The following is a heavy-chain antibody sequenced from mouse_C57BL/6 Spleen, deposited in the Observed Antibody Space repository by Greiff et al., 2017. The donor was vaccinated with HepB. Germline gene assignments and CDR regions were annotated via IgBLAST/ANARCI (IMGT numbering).Heavy chain of an antibody. D-gene: IGHD1-1*01. CDR1: GFTFSDYG. Sequence: EVKVVESGGGLVKPGGSLKLSCAASGFTFSDYGMHWVRQAPEKGLEWVAYISSGSSTIYYADTVKGRFTISRDNAKNTLFLQMTSLRSEDTAMYYCARDYGSREYYFDYWGQGTTLTVSS. CDR3: ARDYGSREYYFDY. CDR2: ISSGSSTI. V-gene: IGHV5-17*01. J-gene: IGHJ2*01.